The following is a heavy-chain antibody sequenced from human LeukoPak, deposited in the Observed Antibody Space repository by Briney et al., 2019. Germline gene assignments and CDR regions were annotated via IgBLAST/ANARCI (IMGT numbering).Heavy chain of an antibody. CDR3: ASDYAGNY. CDR2: ISSSSYI. D-gene: IGHD4-17*01. CDR1: GFTFSSYE. V-gene: IGHV3-21*05. Sequence: GGSLRLSCAASGFTFSSYEMNWVRQAPGKGLEWVSYISSSSYIYYADSVKGRFTISRDNAKNSLYLQMNSLRAEDTAVYYCASDYAGNYWGQGTLVTVSS. J-gene: IGHJ4*02.